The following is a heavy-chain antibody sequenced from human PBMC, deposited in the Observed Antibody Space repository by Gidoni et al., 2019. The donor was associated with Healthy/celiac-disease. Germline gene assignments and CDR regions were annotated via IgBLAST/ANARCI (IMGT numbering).Heavy chain of an antibody. CDR3: ARELYYDSSCYPPI. J-gene: IGHJ3*02. CDR2: ISYDGSHH. V-gene: IGHV3-30*14. CDR1: GVTSSSYA. Sequence: QVQLVESGGGVVKPGRCRRRSCAAAGVTSSSYAMHWVRQAPGKGLGWVAVISYDGSHHYYADSVEGRFTISMDNSKNTLYLQMNSLRAEDAAVYYCARELYYDSSCYPPIWGQGTMVTVSS. D-gene: IGHD3-22*01.